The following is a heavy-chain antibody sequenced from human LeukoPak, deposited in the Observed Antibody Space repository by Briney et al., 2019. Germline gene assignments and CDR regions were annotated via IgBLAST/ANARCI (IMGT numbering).Heavy chain of an antibody. D-gene: IGHD6-13*01. Sequence: GASVKVSCKASGYTFTSYAMNWVRQAPGQGLEWMGWINTNTGNPTYAQGFTGRFVFSLDTSVSTAYLQISSLKAEDTAVYYCARDPTEYSSSWYVSRMFDPWGQGTLVTVSS. CDR2: INTNTGNP. CDR3: ARDPTEYSSSWYVSRMFDP. CDR1: GYTFTSYA. J-gene: IGHJ5*02. V-gene: IGHV7-4-1*02.